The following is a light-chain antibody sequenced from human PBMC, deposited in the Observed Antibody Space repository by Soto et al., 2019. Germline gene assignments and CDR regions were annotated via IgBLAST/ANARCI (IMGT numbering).Light chain of an antibody. CDR3: QQYNDCPRT. CDR1: QSVGTS. J-gene: IGKJ1*01. V-gene: IGKV3-15*01. Sequence: ELVMTQSPATLSVSPGERATLSCRASQSVGTSLAWYQQKPGQAPRLLIYGASTRSTGISPRLSGGGSGTEVTLTIRSLQSEEFEVYYCQQYNDCPRTFGQGTKVCIK. CDR2: GAS.